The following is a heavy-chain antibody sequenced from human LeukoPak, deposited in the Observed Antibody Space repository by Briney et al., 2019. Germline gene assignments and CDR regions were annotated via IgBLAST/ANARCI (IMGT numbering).Heavy chain of an antibody. CDR2: IKQDGSEK. J-gene: IGHJ4*02. CDR3: ARDGNIAACDY. V-gene: IGHV3-7*01. Sequence: GGSLRLSCAASGFTFSDYWMSWVRQAPGKGLEWVANIKQDGSEKYYVDSVKGRFTISRDNAKNSLYLQMNSLRAEDTAVYYCARDGNIAACDYWGQGTLVTVSS. CDR1: GFTFSDYW. D-gene: IGHD6-25*01.